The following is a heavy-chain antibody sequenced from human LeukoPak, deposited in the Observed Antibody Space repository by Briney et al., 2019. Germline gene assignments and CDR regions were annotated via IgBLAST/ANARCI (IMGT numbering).Heavy chain of an antibody. J-gene: IGHJ4*02. V-gene: IGHV1-18*01. CDR1: GYTFTSYG. Sequence: ASVKVSCKASGYTFTSYGISWVRQAPGQGLEWMGWISAYNGNTNYAQKLQGRVTMTTDTSTSTAYMELRSLRSDDAAVYYCARVGYDSTVYYFDYWGQGTLVTVSS. CDR3: ARVGYDSTVYYFDY. CDR2: ISAYNGNT. D-gene: IGHD3-22*01.